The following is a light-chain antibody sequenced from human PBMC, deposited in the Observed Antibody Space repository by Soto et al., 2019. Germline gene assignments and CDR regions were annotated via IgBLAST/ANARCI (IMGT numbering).Light chain of an antibody. CDR2: EGS. CDR3: CSYAGSSTPVV. J-gene: IGLJ2*01. Sequence: QSALTQPASVSGSPGQSITISCTGTSSDVGSYNLVSWYQQHAGKAPKLMIYEGSKRPSGVSNRFSGSKSGNTASLTISALQAEDEADYYCCSYAGSSTPVVFGGGTKVTVL. CDR1: SSDVGSYNL. V-gene: IGLV2-23*01.